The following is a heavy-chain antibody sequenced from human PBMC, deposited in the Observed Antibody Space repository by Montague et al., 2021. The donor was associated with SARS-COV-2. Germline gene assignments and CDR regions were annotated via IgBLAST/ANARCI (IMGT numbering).Heavy chain of an antibody. Sequence: SLRLSCAASGFRFGSYAMSWVRQAPGKGLEWLSAISSGGETTDYADTTKGRFTLSRDNSMNTLYLQMNSLRGEDTAVYYCAKGIYMRRGVSHGMDVWGQGTTVTVSS. V-gene: IGHV3-23*01. CDR3: AKGIYMRRGVSHGMDV. CDR2: ISSGGETT. CDR1: GFRFGSYA. D-gene: IGHD3-10*01. J-gene: IGHJ6*02.